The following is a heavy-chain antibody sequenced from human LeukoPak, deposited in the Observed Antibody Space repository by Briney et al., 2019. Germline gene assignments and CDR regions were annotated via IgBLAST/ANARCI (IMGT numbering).Heavy chain of an antibody. D-gene: IGHD4-11*01. J-gene: IGHJ4*02. CDR3: AREGRLQKFPDY. CDR1: GFTFSTYS. Sequence: GGSLRLSCAASGFTFSTYSMNWIRQAPGKGLEWVSYISSSGSTIYYADSVKGRFTISRDNAKNSLYLQMNSLRAEDTAVYYCAREGRLQKFPDYWGQGTLVTVSS. V-gene: IGHV3-48*04. CDR2: ISSSGSTI.